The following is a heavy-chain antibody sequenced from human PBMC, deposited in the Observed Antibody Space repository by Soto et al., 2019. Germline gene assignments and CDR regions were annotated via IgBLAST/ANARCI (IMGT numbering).Heavy chain of an antibody. CDR3: ARGGGAHDFWSGYYTGDYYGMDV. CDR1: GFTFDDYA. CDR2: ISWNSGSI. J-gene: IGHJ6*02. Sequence: GGSLRLSCAASGFTFDDYAMHWVRQAPGKGLEWVSGISWNSGSIGYADSVKGRFTISRDNAKNSPYLQMNSLRAEDTALYYCARGGGAHDFWSGYYTGDYYGMDVWGQGTTVTV. V-gene: IGHV3-9*01. D-gene: IGHD3-3*01.